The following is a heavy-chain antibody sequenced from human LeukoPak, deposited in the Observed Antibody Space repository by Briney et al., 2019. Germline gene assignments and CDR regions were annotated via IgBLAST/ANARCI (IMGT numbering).Heavy chain of an antibody. D-gene: IGHD2-15*01. CDR3: AHRPQGFGY. V-gene: IGHV3-23*01. CDR1: GFTFSSYA. CDR2: ISGSGGST. Sequence: GGSLRLSCAASGFTFSSYAMSWVRQAPGKGLESVSVISGSGGSTYYADSVKGRFTISRDNSKNTLYLQMNSVRAEDTAVYYCAHRPQGFGYWGQGTLVTVSS. J-gene: IGHJ4*02.